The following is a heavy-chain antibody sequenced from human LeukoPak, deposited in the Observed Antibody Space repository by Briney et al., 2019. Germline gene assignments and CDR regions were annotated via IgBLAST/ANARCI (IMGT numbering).Heavy chain of an antibody. CDR3: ARDQEDIVVVPAALHNWFDP. V-gene: IGHV1-69*13. Sequence: SVKVSCKASGGTFSSYAISWVRQAPGQGLEWMGGIIPIFGTANYAQKFQGRVTITADESTSTAYMELSSLRSEDTAVYYCARDQEDIVVVPAALHNWFDPWGQGTLVTVSS. D-gene: IGHD2-2*02. J-gene: IGHJ5*02. CDR2: IIPIFGTA. CDR1: GGTFSSYA.